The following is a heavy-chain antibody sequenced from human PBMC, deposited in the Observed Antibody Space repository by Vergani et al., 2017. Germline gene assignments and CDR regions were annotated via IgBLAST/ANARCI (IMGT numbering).Heavy chain of an antibody. CDR3: ARAGYSGYDWDY. D-gene: IGHD5-12*01. CDR2: IYYSGST. CDR1: GGSISSYY. V-gene: IGHV4-59*01. J-gene: IGHJ4*02. Sequence: QVQLQESGPGLVKPSETLSLTCTVSGGSISSYYWSWIRQPPGKGLEWIGYIYYSGSTNYNPSLKSRVTISVDTSKNQFTLKLSFETAADTAVYYCARAGYSGYDWDYWGQGTLVTVSS.